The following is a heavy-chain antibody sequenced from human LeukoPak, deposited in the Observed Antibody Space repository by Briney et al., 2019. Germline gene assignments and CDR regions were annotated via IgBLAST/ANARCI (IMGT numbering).Heavy chain of an antibody. Sequence: GSLRLSCTASGFTFSSYAMHWVRQPPGKGLEWIGEINHSGSTNYNPSLKSRVTISVDTSKNQFSLKLSSVTAADTAVYYCAGHDYDFWSGFREYYFDYWGQGTLVTVSS. J-gene: IGHJ4*02. D-gene: IGHD3-3*01. V-gene: IGHV4-34*08. CDR3: AGHDYDFWSGFREYYFDY. CDR2: INHSGST. CDR1: GFTFSSYA.